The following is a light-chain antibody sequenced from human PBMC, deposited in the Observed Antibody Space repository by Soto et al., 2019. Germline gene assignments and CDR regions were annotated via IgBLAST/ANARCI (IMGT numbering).Light chain of an antibody. CDR3: QQYNSYPIT. CDR2: KAS. CDR1: QSISSW. J-gene: IGKJ5*01. Sequence: IQMTQSPSTLSAFVGDRVTITCRASQSISSWLAWYQQKPGKAPKLLIYKASSLESGVPSRFSGSGSGTEFTLTISSLQPDDFATYYCQQYNSYPITFGQGTRLEI. V-gene: IGKV1-5*03.